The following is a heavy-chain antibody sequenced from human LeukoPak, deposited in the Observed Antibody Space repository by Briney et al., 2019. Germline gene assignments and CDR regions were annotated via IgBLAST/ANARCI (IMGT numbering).Heavy chain of an antibody. Sequence: GESLQISCKGSGYNFTSYWVGWVRQMPGKGLQCLGTIYPGDSDTRYSPSFQGQVTISVDKSVSTAYLQWSSLKASDTAMYYCARSDSRGGARGIQYWGQGTPVTVSS. D-gene: IGHD5-24*01. CDR2: IYPGDSDT. V-gene: IGHV5-51*01. J-gene: IGHJ1*01. CDR3: ARSDSRGGARGIQY. CDR1: GYNFTSYW.